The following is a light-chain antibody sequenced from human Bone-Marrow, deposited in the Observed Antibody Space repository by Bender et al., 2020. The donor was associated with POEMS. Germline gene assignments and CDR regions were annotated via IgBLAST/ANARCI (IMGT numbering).Light chain of an antibody. CDR2: DDR. Sequence: SYVLTQPPSVSVAPGQTATITCGGNNIGSDSVHWYQQKAGQAPVLVIYDDRDRPSGIPERFSGSSSGTIVTLTISGVQAEDEADYYCQSADSTASYVVFGGGTKLTVL. CDR3: QSADSTASYVV. J-gene: IGLJ2*01. CDR1: NIGSDS. V-gene: IGLV3-21*02.